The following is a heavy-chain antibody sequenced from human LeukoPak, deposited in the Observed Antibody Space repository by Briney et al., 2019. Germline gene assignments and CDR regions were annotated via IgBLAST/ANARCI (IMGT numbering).Heavy chain of an antibody. J-gene: IGHJ3*02. D-gene: IGHD5-12*01. Sequence: SETLSLTCTVSGASFNIYTYYWGWIRQPPGKGLEWIGSVSYSGSPYYNPSLTSRANISVDTSRKQVSLKLTSVTAADTAVYYCARGPSGLRSPFNTWGQGTTVTVSS. CDR3: ARGPSGLRSPFNT. CDR1: GASFNIYTYY. CDR2: VSYSGSP. V-gene: IGHV4-39*07.